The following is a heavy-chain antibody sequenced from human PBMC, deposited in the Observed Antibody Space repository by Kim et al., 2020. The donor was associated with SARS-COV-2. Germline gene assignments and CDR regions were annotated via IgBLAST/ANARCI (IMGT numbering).Heavy chain of an antibody. CDR1: GYTFTSYD. D-gene: IGHD6-13*01. Sequence: ASVKVSCKASGYTFTSYDINWVRQATGQGLEWMGWMNPNSGNTGYAQKFQGRVTMTRNTSISTAYMELSSLRSEDTAVYYCARGLGGIAALPSSGVVWGQGTTVTVSS. J-gene: IGHJ6*02. CDR2: MNPNSGNT. V-gene: IGHV1-8*01. CDR3: ARGLGGIAALPSSGVV.